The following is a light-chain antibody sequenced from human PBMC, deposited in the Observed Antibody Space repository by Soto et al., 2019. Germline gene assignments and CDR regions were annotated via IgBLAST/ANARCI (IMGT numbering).Light chain of an antibody. CDR1: SSNIGSNT. J-gene: IGLJ1*01. CDR3: AAWDDSLNGYV. V-gene: IGLV1-44*01. CDR2: SNN. Sequence: QSVLTQPPSASGTPGQRVTISCSGSSSNIGSNTVNWYQQLPGTAPKLLIYSNNQRPSGVPDRFSGSKSGTSASLAISGLQSEDEAADYCAAWDDSLNGYVFGTGTKLTVL.